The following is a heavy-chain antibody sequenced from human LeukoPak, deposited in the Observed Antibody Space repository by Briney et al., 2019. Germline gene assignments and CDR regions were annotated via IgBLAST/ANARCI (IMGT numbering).Heavy chain of an antibody. J-gene: IGHJ4*02. V-gene: IGHV4-39*01. Sequence: PSETLSLTCTVSGGSISSSNYYWGWIRQPPGKGLEWIGGVYYSGATYYNPSLKSRVTISVDTSNNRFSLKLSSVTAADTAIYYCARQFGVAGSSGYYYTLDYWGQGTLLTVSS. D-gene: IGHD3-22*01. CDR2: VYYSGAT. CDR3: ARQFGVAGSSGYYYTLDY. CDR1: GGSISSSNYY.